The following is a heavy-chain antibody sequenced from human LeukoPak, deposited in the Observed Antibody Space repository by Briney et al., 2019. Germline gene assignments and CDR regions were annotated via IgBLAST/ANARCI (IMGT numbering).Heavy chain of an antibody. CDR2: MGQDGSET. J-gene: IGHJ4*02. CDR1: GFAFSSYW. Sequence: GGSLRLSCAAPGFAFSSYWMTWVRQAPGKGLEWVATMGQDGSETFYADSVKGRFTISRDNMKNSLFLQMNSLRAEDTAVYFCARDTYRLNDYWGQGTLVTVYS. CDR3: ARDTYRLNDY. V-gene: IGHV3-7*01.